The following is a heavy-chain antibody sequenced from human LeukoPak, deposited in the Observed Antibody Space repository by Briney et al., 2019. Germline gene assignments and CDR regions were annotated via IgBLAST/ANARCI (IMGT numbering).Heavy chain of an antibody. CDR1: GFSFSNYG. CDR2: IWYDGSHK. V-gene: IGHV3-33*01. CDR3: ARGGSYFDISGYYFY. J-gene: IGHJ4*02. D-gene: IGHD3-22*01. Sequence: PERSLRLSCAASGFSFSNYGMHWVRQAPGKGLEWVAVIWYDGSHKYYGDSVKGRFTISRDNSKNTLSLQMNSLRTEDTAVYYCARGGSYFDISGYYFYWGQGTLVTVSS.